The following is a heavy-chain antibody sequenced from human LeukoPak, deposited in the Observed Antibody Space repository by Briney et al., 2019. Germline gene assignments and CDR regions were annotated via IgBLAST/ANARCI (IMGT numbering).Heavy chain of an antibody. Sequence: GGSLRLXCAASGFTFSSYNMNWVRQAPGKGLEWLSYISSSSSIRHYADSVKGRFTISRDNAKSSLYLQMNSLRAEDTAVYCCARDFLEDTQWGQGTLVTVSS. CDR1: GFTFSSYN. D-gene: IGHD2-15*01. V-gene: IGHV3-48*04. CDR3: ARDFLEDTQ. CDR2: ISSSSSIR. J-gene: IGHJ4*02.